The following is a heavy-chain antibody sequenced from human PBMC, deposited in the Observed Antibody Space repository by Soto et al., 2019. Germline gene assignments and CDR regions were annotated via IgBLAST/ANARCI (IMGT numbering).Heavy chain of an antibody. CDR3: AKGPGYCSGGSCYFLDV. D-gene: IGHD2-15*01. J-gene: IGHJ6*02. CDR1: GFTFSSYA. Sequence: GGSLRLSCAASGFTFSSYAMHWVRQAPGKGLEWVAVISYDGSNKYYADSVKGRFTISRDNSKNTLYLQMNSLRAEDTAVYYCAKGPGYCSGGSCYFLDVWGQGTTVTVSS. V-gene: IGHV3-30*04. CDR2: ISYDGSNK.